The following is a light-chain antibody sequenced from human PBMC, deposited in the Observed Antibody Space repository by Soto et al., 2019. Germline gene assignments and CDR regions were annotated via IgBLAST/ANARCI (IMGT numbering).Light chain of an antibody. V-gene: IGKV3D-20*02. CDR2: GAS. J-gene: IGKJ5*01. Sequence: EIELTQSPGALSLSPGESATLSCRVSQTTSPKYVGWYQQRRGLAPRLLVYGASKRAAGIPDRFRGSGSGSEFSLTISGLEPEDFAVYYCQQRSNWPPSITFGQGTRLEIK. CDR3: QQRSNWPPSIT. CDR1: QTTSPKY.